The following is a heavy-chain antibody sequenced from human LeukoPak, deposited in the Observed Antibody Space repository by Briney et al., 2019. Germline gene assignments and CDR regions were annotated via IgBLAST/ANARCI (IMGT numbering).Heavy chain of an antibody. V-gene: IGHV3-30*01. D-gene: IGHD3-3*01. J-gene: IGHJ4*02. CDR2: ISYDGSNK. CDR3: ARGPSPQYYDFWSGPIPFDY. CDR1: GFTFSSYA. Sequence: SGRSLRLFCAASGFTFSSYAMHWVRQAPGKGLEWVAVISYDGSNKYYADSVKGRFTISRDNSKNTLYLQMNSLRAEDTAVYYCARGPSPQYYDFWSGPIPFDYWGQGTLVTVSS.